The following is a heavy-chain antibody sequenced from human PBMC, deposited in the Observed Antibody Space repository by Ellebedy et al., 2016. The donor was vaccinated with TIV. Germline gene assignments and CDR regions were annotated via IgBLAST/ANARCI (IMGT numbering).Heavy chain of an antibody. V-gene: IGHV4-39*01. CDR1: GGSISSSSYY. CDR2: IYYSGST. Sequence: SETLSLXXTVSGGSISSSSYYWGWIRQPPGKGLEWIGSIYYSGSTYYNPSLKSRVTISVDTSKNQFSLKLSSVTAADTAVYYCADQDATVPRGGAFDIWGQGTMVTVSS. CDR3: ADQDATVPRGGAFDI. D-gene: IGHD4-11*01. J-gene: IGHJ3*02.